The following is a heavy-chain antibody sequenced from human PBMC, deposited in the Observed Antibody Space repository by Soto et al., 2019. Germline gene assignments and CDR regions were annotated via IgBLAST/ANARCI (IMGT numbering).Heavy chain of an antibody. J-gene: IGHJ4*02. Sequence: QVQLVQSGAEVKKPESSVKVSCKAPGGTFSTYAISLVRQAPGQGLEWMGGIIPMFGTANYAQRFQDRVTITADESMYTVYMEQSSLRSEDTAVYFCASGLQLWLRRINNGYSGWGQGTLVTVSS. V-gene: IGHV1-69*12. CDR3: ASGLQLWLRRINNGYSG. CDR2: IIPMFGTA. D-gene: IGHD5-12*01. CDR1: GGTFSTYA.